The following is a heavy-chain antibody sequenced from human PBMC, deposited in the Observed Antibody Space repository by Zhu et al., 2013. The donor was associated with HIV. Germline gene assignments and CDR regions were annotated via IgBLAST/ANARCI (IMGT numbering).Heavy chain of an antibody. J-gene: IGHJ5*02. Sequence: HVQLVQSGAEVKKPGSSVRVSCRTSGGTFTDHAINWVRQAPGQGLEWMGWINPPTGGTNYAQKFQGRLTMTSYRSITTIYMELGSLRSNDTAVYYCARCPDSSGYFDPWGQGTLVTVSS. D-gene: IGHD6-19*01. CDR2: INPPTGGT. V-gene: IGHV1-2*02. CDR1: GGTFTDHA. CDR3: ARCPDSSGYFDP.